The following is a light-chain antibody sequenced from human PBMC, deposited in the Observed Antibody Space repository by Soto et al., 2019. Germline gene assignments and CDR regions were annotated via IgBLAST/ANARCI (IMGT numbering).Light chain of an antibody. Sequence: QSALTQPASVSGSPGQSITISCTGTSSDVGGYNYVSWYQQHPGKAPKLMIYEVSNRPSGVSNRFSGSKSGNTASLTISWLQAEDEADYYCSSYTSSSTDFGTGTKLTVL. V-gene: IGLV2-14*01. CDR2: EVS. CDR1: SSDVGGYNY. CDR3: SSYTSSSTD. J-gene: IGLJ1*01.